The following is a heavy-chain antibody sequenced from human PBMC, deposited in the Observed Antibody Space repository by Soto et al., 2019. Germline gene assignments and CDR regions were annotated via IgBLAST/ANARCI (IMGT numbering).Heavy chain of an antibody. J-gene: IGHJ5*02. CDR2: IYYGGTT. V-gene: IGHV4-39*01. CDR3: ARDYFDSSDYTTNWFDP. D-gene: IGHD3-22*01. Sequence: SETLSLTCTVSGGSISSTSFYWGWIRQPPEKGLDWIGSIYYGGTTYYNPSLKSRVTISADTSKNQFSLKLSSVTAADTAVYYCARDYFDSSDYTTNWFDPWGQGALVTVSS. CDR1: GGSISSTSFY.